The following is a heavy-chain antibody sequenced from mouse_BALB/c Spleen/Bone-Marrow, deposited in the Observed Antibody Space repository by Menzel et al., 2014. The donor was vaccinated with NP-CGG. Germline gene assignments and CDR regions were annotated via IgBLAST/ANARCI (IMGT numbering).Heavy chain of an antibody. CDR2: IYPGDGDT. Sequence: VQGVESGAELVRPGSSVKIPCKGSGYAFSSYWMNWVKQRPGQGLEWIGQIYPGDGDTNNNGKFKGKATLTADKSSTTVYMQLSSLTSEDSAVYFCARSNDYDPLAYWGQGTLVTVSA. D-gene: IGHD2-4*01. V-gene: IGHV1-80*01. J-gene: IGHJ3*01. CDR1: GYAFSSYW. CDR3: ARSNDYDPLAY.